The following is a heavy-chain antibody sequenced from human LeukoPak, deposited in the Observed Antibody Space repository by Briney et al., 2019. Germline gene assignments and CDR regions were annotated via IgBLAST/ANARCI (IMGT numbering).Heavy chain of an antibody. D-gene: IGHD3-10*01. CDR1: GFTFSSYS. CDR3: ARAGGSEHFDY. CDR2: ISSSSSYI. V-gene: IGHV3-21*01. J-gene: IGHJ4*02. Sequence: SGGSLRLSCAASGFTFSSYSMNWVRQAPGKGLEWVSSISSSSSYIYYADSVKGRFTISRDHAKNSLYLQMNSLRAEDTAVYYCARAGGSEHFDYWGQGTLVTVSS.